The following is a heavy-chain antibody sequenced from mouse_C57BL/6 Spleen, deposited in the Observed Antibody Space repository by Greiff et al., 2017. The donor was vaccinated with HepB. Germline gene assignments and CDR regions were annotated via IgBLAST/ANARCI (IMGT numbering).Heavy chain of an antibody. CDR2: ISGGGGNT. V-gene: IGHV5-9*01. D-gene: IGHD1-1*01. J-gene: IGHJ4*01. CDR3: ARLARDAMDY. Sequence: EVQRVESGGGLVKPGGSLKLSCAASGFTFSSYTMSWVRQTPEKRLEWVATISGGGGNTYYPDSVKGRFTISRDNAKNTLYLQMSSLRSEDTALYYCARLARDAMDYWGQGTSVTVSS. CDR1: GFTFSSYT.